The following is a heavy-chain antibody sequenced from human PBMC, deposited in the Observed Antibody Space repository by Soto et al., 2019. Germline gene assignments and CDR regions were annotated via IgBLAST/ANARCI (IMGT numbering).Heavy chain of an antibody. CDR1: GLTFSSYR. CDR3: ARDNDAGPGGLTIIGLAPSDI. V-gene: IGHV3-33*01. CDR2: IWYYVSNK. D-gene: IGHD3-3*02. Sequence: WGSRRLSCAASGLTFSSYRMHWVHQAQGKGLEWVEVIWYYVSNKYYADSVNVRFTIYRDNSKNTLYLEMNSLRAEDTAVYYCARDNDAGPGGLTIIGLAPSDIWGQETILIISS. J-gene: IGHJ3*02.